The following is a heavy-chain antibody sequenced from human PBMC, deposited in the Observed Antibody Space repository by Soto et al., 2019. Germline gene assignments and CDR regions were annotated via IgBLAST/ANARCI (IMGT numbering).Heavy chain of an antibody. CDR3: ARVFRGVVNWFDP. V-gene: IGHV1-18*01. CDR1: CDTFTNFG. J-gene: IGHJ5*02. D-gene: IGHD3-10*01. CDR2: IATYNSNK. Sequence: SVKVSGNTSCDTFTNFGLSWVRQAPGQGLEWMGWIATYNSNKNYAQKFQGRLTLTTDTSTSTGYMELKSLEYDDTAVYYCARVFRGVVNWFDPWGHGTLVTVS.